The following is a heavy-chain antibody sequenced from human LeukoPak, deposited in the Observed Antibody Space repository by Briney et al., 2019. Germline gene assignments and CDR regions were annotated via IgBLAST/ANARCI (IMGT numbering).Heavy chain of an antibody. D-gene: IGHD3-3*01. CDR1: GFTFSSYW. V-gene: IGHV3-7*01. CDR2: IKQDGSEK. CDR3: ARDGSAEELYYDFWSGYWTDAFDI. Sequence: PGGSLRLSCAASGFTFSSYWMSWVRQAPGKGLEWVANIKQDGSEKYYVDSVKGRFTISRDNAKNSLYLQMNSLRAEDTAVYYCARDGSAEELYYDFWSGYWTDAFDIWGQGTMVTVSS. J-gene: IGHJ3*02.